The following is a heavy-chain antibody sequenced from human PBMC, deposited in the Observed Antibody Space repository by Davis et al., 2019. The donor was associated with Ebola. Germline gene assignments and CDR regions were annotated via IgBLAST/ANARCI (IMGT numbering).Heavy chain of an antibody. CDR1: GGSLSTYT. Sequence: SVKVSCKTSGGSLSTYTITWVRQAPGQGLEWMGRIIPILGRTNYAQRFQGRVTFTADKTSTTAYMELSSLRSEETAVYYSARTIAAPDADGNWFDTWGQGTIITVSS. D-gene: IGHD6-13*01. CDR2: IIPILGRT. J-gene: IGHJ5*02. CDR3: ARTIAAPDADGNWFDT. V-gene: IGHV1-69*02.